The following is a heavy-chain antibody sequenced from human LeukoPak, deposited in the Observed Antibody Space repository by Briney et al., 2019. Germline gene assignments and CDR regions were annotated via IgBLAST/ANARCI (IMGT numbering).Heavy chain of an antibody. D-gene: IGHD5-18*01. CDR1: GFTFSSYA. V-gene: IGHV3-23*01. CDR3: AKDRAIHLVPYYLVPDI. Sequence: PGGSLRLSCAASGFTFSSYAMSWVRQAPGNRLESVSAISGSGSSTYYADSVKGRFTISRDNSKNTLYMHMNRLRAEDTAVYYCAKDRAIHLVPYYLVPDIWGQGTVVTVSS. CDR2: ISGSGSST. J-gene: IGHJ3*02.